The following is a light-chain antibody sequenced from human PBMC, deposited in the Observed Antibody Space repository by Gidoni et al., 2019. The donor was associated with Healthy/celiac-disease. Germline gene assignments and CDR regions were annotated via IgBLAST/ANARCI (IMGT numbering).Light chain of an antibody. V-gene: IGKV1-39*01. J-gene: IGKJ1*01. Sequence: DIPMTQSPSSLSASVGDRVTITCRASQSISRSLNLYQQKAGKAPKLLIYAASSLQSGVPSRFSGSGSGTDFTLTISSLQPEDFATYYCQQTSSTPPTFXQXTEVEIK. CDR3: QQTSSTPPT. CDR2: AAS. CDR1: QSISRS.